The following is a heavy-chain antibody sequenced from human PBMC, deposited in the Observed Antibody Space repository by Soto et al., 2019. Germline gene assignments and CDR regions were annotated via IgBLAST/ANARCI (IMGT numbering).Heavy chain of an antibody. D-gene: IGHD3-10*01. CDR2: IDWDDDK. V-gene: IGHV2-70*04. J-gene: IGHJ5*02. CDR3: AKTGSEGSCFDH. CDR1: GFSHSTSGRR. Sequence: SGPTLVNPTQTLTLTCTFSGFSHSTSGRRVSWIRQPPGKALQWLARIDWDDDKFYTTSLRTRLTISKDTSKNQVVLTMTNMDPVDTATYYCAKTGSEGSCFDHWGQGTLVTVSS.